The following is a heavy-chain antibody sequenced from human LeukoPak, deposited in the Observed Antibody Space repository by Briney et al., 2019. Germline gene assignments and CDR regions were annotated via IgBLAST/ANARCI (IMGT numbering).Heavy chain of an antibody. Sequence: SVKVSCKASGGTFSSYAISWVRQAPGQGLEWMGRIIPILGIANYAQKFQGRVTITADKSTSTAYMELSSLRSEDTAVYYCARDEQRGYSGYDDYYYYYGMDVWGQGTTVTVSS. CDR3: ARDEQRGYSGYDDYYYYYGMDV. CDR1: GGTFSSYA. CDR2: IIPILGIA. J-gene: IGHJ6*02. D-gene: IGHD5-12*01. V-gene: IGHV1-69*04.